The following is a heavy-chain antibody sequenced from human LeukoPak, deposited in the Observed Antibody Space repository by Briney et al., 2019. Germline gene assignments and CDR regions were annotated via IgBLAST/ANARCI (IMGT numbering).Heavy chain of an antibody. V-gene: IGHV4-34*01. CDR2: INHSTGT. Sequence: SKTLSLTCAVYRGSFSGYYWSWIRQPPGKGLEWIGEINHSTGTNYNPSLKSRVTISVDTSKNQFSLKLTSVTAADTAVYYCARGGSRYCTSTSCRERDKTQWFDPWGQGTLVTGSS. J-gene: IGHJ5*02. D-gene: IGHD2-2*01. CDR1: RGSFSGYY. CDR3: ARGGSRYCTSTSCRERDKTQWFDP.